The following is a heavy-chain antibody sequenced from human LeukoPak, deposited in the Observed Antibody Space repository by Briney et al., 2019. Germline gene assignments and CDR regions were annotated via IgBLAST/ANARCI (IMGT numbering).Heavy chain of an antibody. D-gene: IGHD2-2*02. CDR1: GGTFSSYA. Sequence: GASVKVSCKASGGTFSSYAISWVRQAPGQGLEWMGGIIPIFGTANYAQKFQDRVTITADESTSTAYMELSSLRSEDTAVYYCARVDCSSTSCYRDNWFDPWGQGTPVTVSS. J-gene: IGHJ5*02. CDR3: ARVDCSSTSCYRDNWFDP. V-gene: IGHV1-69*13. CDR2: IIPIFGTA.